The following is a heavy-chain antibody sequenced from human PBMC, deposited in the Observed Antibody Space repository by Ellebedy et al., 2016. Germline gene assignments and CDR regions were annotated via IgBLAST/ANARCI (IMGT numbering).Heavy chain of an antibody. J-gene: IGHJ6*02. CDR2: ISHSGST. CDR3: AREYSDYQNYHYGMDV. CDR1: GFSINKGYS. Sequence: SETLSLTXSVSGFSINKGYSWGWIRQPPGKGLEWLGTISHSGSTYSSPSLKSRVTISLDTSSNQFSLRLSSLTAADTAVYYCAREYSDYQNYHYGMDVWGQGTTVTVSS. V-gene: IGHV4-38-2*02. D-gene: IGHD4-11*01.